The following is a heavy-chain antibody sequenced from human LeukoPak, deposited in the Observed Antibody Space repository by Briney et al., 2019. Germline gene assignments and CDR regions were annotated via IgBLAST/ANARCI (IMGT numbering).Heavy chain of an antibody. V-gene: IGHV3-11*01. CDR3: ARDKSYSPY. Sequence: PGGSLRLSCAASGFTFSDYYMNWIRQAPGKGLEWVSYISGSGNTIYYADSVKGRFTITRDNAKNSRYLQMNSPRAEDTAMYYCARDKSYSPYWGQGTLVTVSS. CDR1: GFTFSDYY. D-gene: IGHD2-21*01. J-gene: IGHJ4*02. CDR2: ISGSGNTI.